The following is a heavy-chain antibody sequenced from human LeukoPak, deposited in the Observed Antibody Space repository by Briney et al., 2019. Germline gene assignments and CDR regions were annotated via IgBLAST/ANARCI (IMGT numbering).Heavy chain of an antibody. D-gene: IGHD6-6*01. Sequence: PSETLSLTCAVYGGSFSGYYWSWIRQPPGQGLEWIGEINHSGSTNYNPSLKSRVTISVDTSKNQFSLKLSSVTAADTAVYYCARGGGPYSSSFDYWGQGTLVTVSS. CDR1: GGSFSGYY. J-gene: IGHJ4*02. V-gene: IGHV4-34*01. CDR3: ARGGGPYSSSFDY. CDR2: INHSGST.